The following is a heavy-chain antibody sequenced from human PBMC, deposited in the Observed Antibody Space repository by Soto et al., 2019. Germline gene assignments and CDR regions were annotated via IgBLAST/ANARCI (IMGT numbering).Heavy chain of an antibody. J-gene: IGHJ6*02. CDR3: ARDSPSIAVAGIYYYYGMDV. V-gene: IGHV1-18*04. CDR2: ISAYNGNT. D-gene: IGHD6-19*01. Sequence: GASVKVSCKASGYTFTSYGISWVRQAPGQGLEWMGWISAYNGNTNYAQKLQGRVTMTTDTSTSTAYMELRSLRSDDTAVYYCARDSPSIAVAGIYYYYGMDVWGQGTTVTVSS. CDR1: GYTFTSYG.